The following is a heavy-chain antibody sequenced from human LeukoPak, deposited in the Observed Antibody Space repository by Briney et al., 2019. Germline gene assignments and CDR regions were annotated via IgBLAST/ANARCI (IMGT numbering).Heavy chain of an antibody. V-gene: IGHV3-33*01. CDR1: GFTFSSYG. CDR3: ARDRYYGSGSYPHDH. J-gene: IGHJ4*02. D-gene: IGHD3-10*01. CDR2: IWYDGSNK. Sequence: GGSLRLSCAASGFTFSSYGMHWVRQAPGKGLEWVAVIWYDGSNKYYADSVKGRFTISRDNSKNTLYLQMNSLRAEDTAVYYCARDRYYGSGSYPHDHWGQGTLVTVSS.